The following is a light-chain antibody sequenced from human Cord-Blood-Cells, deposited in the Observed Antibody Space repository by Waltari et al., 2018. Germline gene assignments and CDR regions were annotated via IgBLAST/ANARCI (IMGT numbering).Light chain of an antibody. CDR1: QGISNY. J-gene: IGKJ1*01. Sequence: IQMTQSPSSVSASVVVRVTIPCRASQGISNYLAWYQQKPGKVPKLLIYAAYTLQSGVPSRFSGSGSGTDFTLTISSLQPEDVATYYCQKYNSAPRTFGQGTKVEIK. CDR2: AAY. V-gene: IGKV1-27*01. CDR3: QKYNSAPRT.